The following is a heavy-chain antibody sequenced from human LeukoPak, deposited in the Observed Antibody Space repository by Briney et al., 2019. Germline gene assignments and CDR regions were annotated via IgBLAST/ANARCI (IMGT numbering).Heavy chain of an antibody. CDR1: GFTFSDYG. Sequence: GGSLRLSCAASGFTFSDYGMHWVRQAPGQGLEWVTFISYEGSYKYYGDSVKGRFTISRDSSKNTLYLQMNSLRPDDTAVYYCAKDVSASIHYWGQGTLVTVSS. V-gene: IGHV3-30*18. CDR2: ISYEGSYK. D-gene: IGHD3-3*01. CDR3: AKDVSASIHY. J-gene: IGHJ4*02.